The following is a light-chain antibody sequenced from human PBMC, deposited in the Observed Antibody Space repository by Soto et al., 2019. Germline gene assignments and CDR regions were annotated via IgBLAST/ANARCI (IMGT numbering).Light chain of an antibody. V-gene: IGKV1-9*01. Sequence: IPLTQSPSSLSASAGDRVTIACRASQGISADLAWYQQEPGKAPKLLIYAASTLRSGVPSRFSGSGSGTDFTLTINSLQPEDFATYYCQQLNTYPITFGQGTRLEIK. CDR1: QGISAD. CDR2: AAS. CDR3: QQLNTYPIT. J-gene: IGKJ5*01.